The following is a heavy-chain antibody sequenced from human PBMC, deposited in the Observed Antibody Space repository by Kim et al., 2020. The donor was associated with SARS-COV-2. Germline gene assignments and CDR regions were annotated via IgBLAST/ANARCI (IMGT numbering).Heavy chain of an antibody. CDR1: GDSISRGNYY. V-gene: IGHV4-31*03. D-gene: IGHD4-17*01. J-gene: IGHJ5*02. CDR2: IYFSGRT. Sequence: TLSLTCTVSGDSISRGNYYWTWIRQRPGKGLEWIGYIYFSGRTYYNSSLKSRLTISIDTSKNQFYLELTSVTAADTAIYYCVRDTTDYPNWFDPWGQGTLVTVSS. CDR3: VRDTTDYPNWFDP.